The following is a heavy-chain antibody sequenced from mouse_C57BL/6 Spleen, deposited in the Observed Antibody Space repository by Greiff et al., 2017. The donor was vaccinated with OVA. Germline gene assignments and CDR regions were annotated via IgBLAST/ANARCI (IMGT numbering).Heavy chain of an antibody. V-gene: IGHV5-17*01. D-gene: IGHD2-4*01. CDR3: ARRGSMITAYYFDY. CDR1: GFTFSDYG. CDR2: ISSGSSTI. J-gene: IGHJ2*01. Sequence: EVKVEESGGGLVKPGGSLKLSCAASGFTFSDYGMHWVRQAPEKGLAWVAYISSGSSTIYYADTVKGRFTISRDNANNTLFLQMTSLRSEDTAMYYCARRGSMITAYYFDYWGQGTTLTVSS.